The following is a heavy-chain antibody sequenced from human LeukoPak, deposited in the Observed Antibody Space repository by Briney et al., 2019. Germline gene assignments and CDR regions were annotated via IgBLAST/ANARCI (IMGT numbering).Heavy chain of an antibody. CDR1: GGSISSSSYY. CDR3: ARDLRELEKYYFDY. V-gene: IGHV4-39*07. Sequence: SETLSLTCTVSGGSISSSSYYWGWIRQPPGKGLEWIGSIYYSGSTYYNPSLKSRVTISVDTSKNQFSLKLSSVTAADTAVYYCARDLRELEKYYFDYWGQGTLVTVSS. J-gene: IGHJ4*02. D-gene: IGHD1-26*01. CDR2: IYYSGST.